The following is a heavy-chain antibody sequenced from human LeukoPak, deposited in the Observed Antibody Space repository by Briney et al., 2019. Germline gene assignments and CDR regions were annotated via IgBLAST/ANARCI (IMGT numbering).Heavy chain of an antibody. V-gene: IGHV3-49*04. D-gene: IGHD6-19*01. Sequence: GGSLRLSCAASGFTFSSYWMTWVRQAPGKGLEWVGFIRSKAYGGTTEYAASVKGRFTISRDDSKSIAYLQMNSLKTEDTAVYYCTRYSSGWYDFDYWGQGTLVTVSS. CDR1: GFTFSSYW. CDR3: TRYSSGWYDFDY. J-gene: IGHJ4*02. CDR2: IRSKAYGGTT.